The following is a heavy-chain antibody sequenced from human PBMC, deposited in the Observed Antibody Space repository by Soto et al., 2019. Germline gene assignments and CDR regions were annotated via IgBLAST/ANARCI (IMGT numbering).Heavy chain of an antibody. Sequence: SVKVSFKASCYTFTNYGISWVRQAPGQGLEWMGWISAYNGNTNYAQNLQGRVTMTTDTSTSTAYMELRSLRSDDKAVYYCARVDVLRFLEWLIWGQGTLVTVYS. J-gene: IGHJ4*02. D-gene: IGHD3-3*01. CDR1: CYTFTNYG. V-gene: IGHV1-18*04. CDR2: ISAYNGNT. CDR3: ARVDVLRFLEWLI.